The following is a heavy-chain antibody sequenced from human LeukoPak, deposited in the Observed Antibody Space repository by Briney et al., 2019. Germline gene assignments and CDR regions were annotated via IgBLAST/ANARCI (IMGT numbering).Heavy chain of an antibody. CDR1: GFSLSTSGMC. J-gene: IGHJ4*02. Sequence: GXTLVNPTRTLTLTCTSSGFSLSTSGMCVSWIRQPPGKALEWLALIDWDDDKYYSTSLKTRLAISKDTSKNQVVLTMTNMDPVDTATYYCARMPPYSSGWYDYWGQGTLVTVSS. CDR3: ARMPPYSSGWYDY. CDR2: IDWDDDK. V-gene: IGHV2-70*01. D-gene: IGHD6-19*01.